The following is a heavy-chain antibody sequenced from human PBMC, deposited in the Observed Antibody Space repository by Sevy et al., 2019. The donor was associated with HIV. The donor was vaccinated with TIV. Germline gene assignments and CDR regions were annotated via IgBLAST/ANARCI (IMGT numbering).Heavy chain of an antibody. V-gene: IGHV1-8*01. CDR1: GYTFTSYD. CDR2: MNPNSGNT. Sequence: ASVKVSCKASGYTFTSYDINWVRQATGQGLEWMGWMNPNSGNTGYAQKFQGRVTMTRNTSISTAYMELSSLRSEDTAAYYCARSKNQPRGFAPWGQGTLVTVSS. J-gene: IGHJ5*02. D-gene: IGHD2-2*01. CDR3: ARSKNQPRGFAP.